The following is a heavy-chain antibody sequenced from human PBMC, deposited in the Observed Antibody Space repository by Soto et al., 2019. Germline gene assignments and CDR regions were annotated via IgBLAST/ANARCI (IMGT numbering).Heavy chain of an antibody. D-gene: IGHD6-19*01. V-gene: IGHV1-18*01. J-gene: IGHJ6*03. Sequence: QDQLVQSGVEVKKPGASVKVSCKASGYSFTNYGITWVRQAPGQGFEWMGWISAYNGNTNYAQKFQGRVTLTTDASTRTAYLELRSLRADDKAVYYCARDRGVAPPVAGNTHYYYYMDVWGKGTTVTVSS. CDR3: ARDRGVAPPVAGNTHYYYYMDV. CDR2: ISAYNGNT. CDR1: GYSFTNYG.